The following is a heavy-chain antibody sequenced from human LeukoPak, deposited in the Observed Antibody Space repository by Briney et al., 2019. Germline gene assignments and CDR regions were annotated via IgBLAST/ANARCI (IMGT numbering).Heavy chain of an antibody. J-gene: IGHJ5*02. CDR1: GFTFTSDW. D-gene: IGHD3/OR15-3a*01. CDR3: ARDGQGFDP. Sequence: PGGSLRLSCAASGFTFTSDWMAWVRQAPGQGLEFVANINQNERTKNYVDSAKGRFTISRDNAKSSLYLQMSSLRVEDTAVYYCARDGQGFDPWGQGTLVTVSS. V-gene: IGHV3-7*01. CDR2: INQNERTK.